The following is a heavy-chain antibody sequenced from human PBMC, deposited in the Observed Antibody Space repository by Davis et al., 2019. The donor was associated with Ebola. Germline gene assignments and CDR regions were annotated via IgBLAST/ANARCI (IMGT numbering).Heavy chain of an antibody. Sequence: GESLKISCAASGFTFSNTWMSWVRQAPGKGLEWVGRIKSITDGGATDYAVPVKGRFDVSREDSKNTLDLQMNSLKTEDTAVYYCTTVIRGSSGWFDYWGQGTLVTVSS. V-gene: IGHV3-15*01. D-gene: IGHD6-19*01. CDR1: GFTFSNTW. CDR2: IKSITDGGAT. CDR3: TTVIRGSSGWFDY. J-gene: IGHJ4*02.